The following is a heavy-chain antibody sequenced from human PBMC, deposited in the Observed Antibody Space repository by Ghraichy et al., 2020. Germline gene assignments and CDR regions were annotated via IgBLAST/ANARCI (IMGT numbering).Heavy chain of an antibody. D-gene: IGHD6-13*01. J-gene: IGHJ4*02. CDR1: GFTFSSYA. CDR3: AREGAAADPLDY. Sequence: GGSLRLSCAASGFTFSSYAMHWVRQAPGKGLEWVAVISYDGSNKYYADSVKGRFTISRDNSKNTLYLQMNSLRAEDTAVYYCAREGAAADPLDYWGQGNLVTVSS. V-gene: IGHV3-30*04. CDR2: ISYDGSNK.